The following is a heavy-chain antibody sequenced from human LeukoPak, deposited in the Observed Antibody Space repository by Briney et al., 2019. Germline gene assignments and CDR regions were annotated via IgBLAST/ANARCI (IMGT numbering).Heavy chain of an antibody. CDR2: INPSGGST. CDR1: GYTFTSYY. Sequence: ASVTVSCTASGYTFTSYYMHWVRQAPGQGLEWMGIINPSGGSTTYAQKFQGRVTMTRDTSTSTVYMELSSLRSEDTAIYSCARSYDFWSGYYNYFDYWGQGTLVTVSS. V-gene: IGHV1-46*01. CDR3: ARSYDFWSGYYNYFDY. J-gene: IGHJ4*02. D-gene: IGHD3-3*01.